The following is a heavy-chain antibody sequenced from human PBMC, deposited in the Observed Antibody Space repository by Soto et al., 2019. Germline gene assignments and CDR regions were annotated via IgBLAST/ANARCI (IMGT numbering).Heavy chain of an antibody. V-gene: IGHV3-30*18. CDR1: GFTFSYFG. J-gene: IGHJ4*02. CDR2: ISHDGTVK. CDR3: AKDRDERRSSCFDT. D-gene: IGHD1-1*01. Sequence: QVQLVESGGGVVQPGGSLRLSCAASGFTFSYFGMTWVRQAPGRGPEWVSVISHDGTVKYYADSVKGRFTISRDNSKNNLELQRHRLRPEDTDICDCAKDRDERRSSCFDTWGQGALVIVSS.